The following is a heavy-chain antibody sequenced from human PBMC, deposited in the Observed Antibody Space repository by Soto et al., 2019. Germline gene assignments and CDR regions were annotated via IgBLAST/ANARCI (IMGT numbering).Heavy chain of an antibody. J-gene: IGHJ4*02. CDR1: GFTFGDYA. D-gene: IGHD5-12*01. CDR3: TRDLVEMATISSDY. V-gene: IGHV3-49*03. CDR2: IRSKAYGGTT. Sequence: LRLSCTASGFTFGDYAMSWFRQAPGKGLEWVGFIRSKAYGGTTEYAASVKGRFTISRDDSKSIAYLQMNSLKTEDTAVYYCTRDLVEMATISSDYWGQGTLVTVSS.